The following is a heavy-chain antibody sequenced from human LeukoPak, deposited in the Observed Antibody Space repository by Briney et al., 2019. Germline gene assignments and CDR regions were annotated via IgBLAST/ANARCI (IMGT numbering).Heavy chain of an antibody. V-gene: IGHV4-39*01. J-gene: IGHJ6*02. D-gene: IGHD2-15*01. CDR1: GGSISGTVLY. Sequence: PSETLFLTCTVSGGSISGTVLYWGCIRQPPGKGLEWTGNIHSSGNSFCNPSLKSRVTISVDTSKIQFSLKLSSVTAADTAVYYCEKDSHLDVGGQGTTVTVSS. CDR2: IHSSGNS. CDR3: EKDSHLDV.